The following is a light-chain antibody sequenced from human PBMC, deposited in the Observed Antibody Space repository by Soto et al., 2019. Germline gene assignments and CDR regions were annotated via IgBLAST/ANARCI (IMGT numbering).Light chain of an antibody. J-gene: IGLJ1*01. CDR1: SGSIASNY. CDR2: EDN. CDR3: QSGV. V-gene: IGLV6-57*04. Sequence: NFMLTQPHSVSESPGKTVTISCTRSSGSIASNYVQWYQQRPGSAPTTVIYEDNQRPSGVPDRFSGSIDSSSNSASLTISGLKTEDEADYYCQSGVFGTGTKVTVL.